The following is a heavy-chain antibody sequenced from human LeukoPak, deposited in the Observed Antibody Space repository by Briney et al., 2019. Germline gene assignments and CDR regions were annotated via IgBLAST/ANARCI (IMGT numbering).Heavy chain of an antibody. J-gene: IGHJ5*02. D-gene: IGHD1-26*01. CDR2: FNPEDGET. CDR3: ATEYSGSSILDS. Sequence: ASVKVSCKVSGYTLTELSIHWVRQAPGKGLEWMGGFNPEDGETIYAQRFQGRVTITEDTSTDTAYMELRRLRSEDTAVDYCATEYSGSSILDSWGQGTLVTVSS. CDR1: GYTLTELS. V-gene: IGHV1-24*01.